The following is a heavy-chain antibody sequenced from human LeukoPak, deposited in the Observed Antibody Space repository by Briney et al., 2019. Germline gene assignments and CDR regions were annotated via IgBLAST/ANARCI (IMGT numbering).Heavy chain of an antibody. D-gene: IGHD4-17*01. CDR2: IRSKANSYAT. V-gene: IGHV3-73*01. CDR1: GFTFSSYA. Sequence: GGSLRLSCAASGFTFSSYAMHWVRQASGKGLEWVGRIRSKANSYATAYAASVKGRFTISRDDSKNTAYLQMNSLKTEDTAVYYCTTLGGDYGYYYYYMDVWGKGTTVTISS. CDR3: TTLGGDYGYYYYYMDV. J-gene: IGHJ6*03.